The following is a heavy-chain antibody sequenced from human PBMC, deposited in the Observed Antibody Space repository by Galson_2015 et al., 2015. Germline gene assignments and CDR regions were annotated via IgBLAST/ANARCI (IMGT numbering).Heavy chain of an antibody. CDR3: ARGRSGYYSVYDS. J-gene: IGHJ4*02. D-gene: IGHD3-22*01. CDR1: RDSISNYY. Sequence: SETLSLTCTVSRDSISNYYWGWIRQPPGKGLQWIGYIYYTGTTNHYPSLRSRVTMSVDSSRNQFSLKLSSVTAADTAVYYCARGRSGYYSVYDSWGREPWSPSRQ. V-gene: IGHV4-59*01. CDR2: IYYTGTT.